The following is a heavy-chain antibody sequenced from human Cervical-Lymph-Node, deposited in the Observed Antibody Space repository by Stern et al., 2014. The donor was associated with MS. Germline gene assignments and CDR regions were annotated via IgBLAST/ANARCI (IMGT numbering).Heavy chain of an antibody. V-gene: IGHV4-31*03. CDR1: GGSIGSGFYY. Sequence: QVQLQESGPGLLKPSPTLSLTCTVSGGSIGSGFYYWSWIRPHPGEGLEWIGYIYHSGRTYYSSSLKGRISISEDTSKNQFSLKLSTVTAADTAVYYCARGPAPRYFDYWGQGALVTVSS. CDR2: IYHSGRT. J-gene: IGHJ4*02. CDR3: ARGPAPRYFDY.